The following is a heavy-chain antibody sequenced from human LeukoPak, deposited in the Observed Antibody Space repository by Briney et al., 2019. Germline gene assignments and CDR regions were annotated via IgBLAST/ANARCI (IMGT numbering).Heavy chain of an antibody. D-gene: IGHD2-2*01. J-gene: IGHJ4*02. CDR2: ISGSGGST. CDR3: AKPSQGYCSSTSCYPSPDY. Sequence: GGSLRLSCAASGFTFSSYAMSWVRQAPGKGLEWVSAISGSGGSTYYADSVKGRFTISRDNSKNTLYLQMNSLRAEDTAVYYCAKPSQGYCSSTSCYPSPDYWGQGTLVTVSS. V-gene: IGHV3-23*01. CDR1: GFTFSSYA.